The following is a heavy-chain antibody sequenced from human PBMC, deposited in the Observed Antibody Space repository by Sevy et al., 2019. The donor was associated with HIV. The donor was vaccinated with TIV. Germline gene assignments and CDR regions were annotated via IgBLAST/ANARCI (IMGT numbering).Heavy chain of an antibody. V-gene: IGHV3-72*01. CDR2: IRNKAKSYTT. CDR3: ALERLSSDVAEYFQN. Sequence: GGSLRLSCAASGFDFSDPYMDWVRQAPGQGLEWVARIRNKAKSYTTEYAASVKGRFTISRDDSKNSVYLQMNSLKTEDTAIYYCALERLSSDVAEYFQNWGQGTLVTVSS. CDR1: GFDFSDPY. D-gene: IGHD1-1*01. J-gene: IGHJ1*01.